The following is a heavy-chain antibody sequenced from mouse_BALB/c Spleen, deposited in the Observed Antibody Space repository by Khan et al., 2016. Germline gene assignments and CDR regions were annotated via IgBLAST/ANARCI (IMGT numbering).Heavy chain of an antibody. CDR2: IWPGGST. CDR1: GFSLTNSG. V-gene: IGHV2-9*02. D-gene: IGHD2-4*01. CDR3: ARDDQDYDAWFAS. J-gene: IGHJ3*01. Sequence: QVRLQQSGPGLVAPSQSLSITCTVSGFSLTNSGVHWIRQPPGKGLEWLGVIWPGGSTDYNSALMSRLSITKDNSQNQVFLKMISLQTDDTAMHXYARDDQDYDAWFASWGQGTLVIVSA.